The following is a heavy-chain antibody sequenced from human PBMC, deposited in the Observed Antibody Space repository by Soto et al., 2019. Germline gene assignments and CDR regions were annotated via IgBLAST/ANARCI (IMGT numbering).Heavy chain of an antibody. CDR1: GGSISGGVYY. Sequence: QVQLQESGPGLVKPSQTLSLTCTVSGGSISGGVYYWRWIRQPPGKGLEWIGYIFDSGSTYYNPPLKSRVTISVDTSKTPFSLRLSSVTAADTAVYYCAREIIPLTTDWYFDLWGRGTLVTVSS. CDR2: IFDSGST. CDR3: AREIIPLTTDWYFDL. V-gene: IGHV4-30-4*01. J-gene: IGHJ2*01. D-gene: IGHD4-17*01.